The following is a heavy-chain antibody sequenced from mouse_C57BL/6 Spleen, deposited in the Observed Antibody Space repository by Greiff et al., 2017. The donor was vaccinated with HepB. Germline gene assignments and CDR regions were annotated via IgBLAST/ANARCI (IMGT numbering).Heavy chain of an antibody. CDR2: IYPGSGNT. CDR3: ARRNYDYAMDY. Sequence: QVQLKQSGPELVKPGASVKISCKASGYSFTSYYIHWVKQRPGQGLEWIGWIYPGSGNTKYNEKFKGKATLTADTSSSTAYMQISSLTSEDAAVYYCARRNYDYAMDYWGQGTSVTVSS. D-gene: IGHD2-4*01. J-gene: IGHJ4*01. V-gene: IGHV1-66*01. CDR1: GYSFTSYY.